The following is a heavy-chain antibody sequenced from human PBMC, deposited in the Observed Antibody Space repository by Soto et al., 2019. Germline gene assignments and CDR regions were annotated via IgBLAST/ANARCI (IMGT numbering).Heavy chain of an antibody. J-gene: IGHJ4*02. D-gene: IGHD3-10*01. V-gene: IGHV1-46*01. CDR3: AREPREHYYFDY. CDR2: INPSGGTT. CDR1: GYPFSNYY. Sequence: QVHLAQSGAEVKRPGASVKVSCKASGYPFSNYYLHWVRQAPGQRLEWLGIINPSGGTTGYPQRFKGRVNMTMDTSTSTVYMELTSLRSDDTAIYYCAREPREHYYFDYWGQGTLVTVSS.